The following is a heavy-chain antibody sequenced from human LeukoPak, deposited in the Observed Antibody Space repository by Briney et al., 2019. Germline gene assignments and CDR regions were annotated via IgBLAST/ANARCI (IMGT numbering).Heavy chain of an antibody. CDR2: INGDGSDT. J-gene: IGHJ5*02. D-gene: IGHD1/OR15-1a*01. V-gene: IGHV3-74*01. Sequence: GGSLRLSCAASGFTFDDYAMHWVRQAPGKGLEWVSCINGDGSDTRYADSVKGRFTISRDNAKNTLYLQMNSLRVEDTAVYYCARDPRNKGFDPWGQGTLVTVSS. CDR1: GFTFDDYA. CDR3: ARDPRNKGFDP.